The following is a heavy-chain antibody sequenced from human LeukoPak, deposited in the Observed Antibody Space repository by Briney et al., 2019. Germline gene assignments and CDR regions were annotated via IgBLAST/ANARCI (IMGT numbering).Heavy chain of an antibody. CDR2: INPNSGGT. V-gene: IGHV1-2*02. J-gene: IGHJ4*02. CDR1: GYTFTGYY. CDR3: ARWGWLVPKGDY. Sequence: ASVKVSCRASGYTFTGYYMHWVRQAPGQGLEWMGWINPNSGGTNYAQKFQGRVTMTRDTSISTAYMELSRLRSDDTAVYYCARWGWLVPKGDYWGQGTLVTVSS. D-gene: IGHD6-19*01.